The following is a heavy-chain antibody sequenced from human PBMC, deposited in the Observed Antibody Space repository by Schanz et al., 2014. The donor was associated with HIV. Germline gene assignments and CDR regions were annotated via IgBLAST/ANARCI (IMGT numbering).Heavy chain of an antibody. V-gene: IGHV1-69*01. CDR2: IVPIFGTS. Sequence: QVQLVQSGAEVKKPGSSVKVSCKTLGGTFRTYAVSWVRQAPGQGLEWMGGIVPIFGTSNYAQKFQGRVTITADESTSTAYMELSSLRPEDTAVYYCARGRYSGSYYNYWGQGTLVTVSS. D-gene: IGHD1-26*01. J-gene: IGHJ4*02. CDR1: GGTFRTYA. CDR3: ARGRYSGSYYNY.